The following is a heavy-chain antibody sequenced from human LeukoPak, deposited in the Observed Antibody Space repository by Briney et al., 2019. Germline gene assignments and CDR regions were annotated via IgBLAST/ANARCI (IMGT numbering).Heavy chain of an antibody. CDR2: IYPGDSDT. CDR3: ASLPPPYYYDSSGLY. J-gene: IGHJ4*02. Sequence: GESLKISCKGSGYSFTSYWIAWVRQLPGKGLEWMGIIYPGDSDTRYSPSFQGQVTISADKSINTAYLQWSSLKASDTAMYYCASLPPPYYYDSSGLYWGQGTLVTVSS. CDR1: GYSFTSYW. V-gene: IGHV5-51*01. D-gene: IGHD3-22*01.